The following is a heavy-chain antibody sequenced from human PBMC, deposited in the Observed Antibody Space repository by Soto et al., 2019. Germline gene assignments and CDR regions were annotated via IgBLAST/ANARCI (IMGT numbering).Heavy chain of an antibody. V-gene: IGHV1-2*02. CDR1: GYTFTGYY. D-gene: IGHD6-6*01. CDR2: INPNSGGT. J-gene: IGHJ5*02. CDR3: ARERSIAARPDLGNWFDP. Sequence: GASVKGSCKASGYTFTGYYMHWVRQAPGQGLEWMGWINPNSGGTNYAQKFQGRVTMTRDTSISTAYMELSRLRSDDTAVYYCARERSIAARPDLGNWFDPWGQGTLVTVSS.